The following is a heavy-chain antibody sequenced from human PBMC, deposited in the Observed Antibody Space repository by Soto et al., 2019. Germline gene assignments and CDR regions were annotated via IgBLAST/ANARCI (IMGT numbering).Heavy chain of an antibody. CDR1: GFTFSSYA. Sequence: GGSLRLSCAASGFTFSSYAMHWVRQAPGKGLEWVAVISYDGSNKYYADSVKGRFTISRDNSKNTLYLQMNSLRAEDTAVYYCAIDAYCSGGSCYSGLVDYWGQGTLVTVSS. V-gene: IGHV3-30-3*01. CDR2: ISYDGSNK. D-gene: IGHD2-15*01. J-gene: IGHJ4*02. CDR3: AIDAYCSGGSCYSGLVDY.